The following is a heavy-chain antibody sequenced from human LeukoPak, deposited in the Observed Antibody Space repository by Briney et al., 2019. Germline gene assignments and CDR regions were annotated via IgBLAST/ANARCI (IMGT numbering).Heavy chain of an antibody. CDR3: ARYYDSSGYHYFDY. CDR2: ISAYNGNT. V-gene: IGHV1-18*04. J-gene: IGHJ4*02. D-gene: IGHD3-22*01. Sequence: ASVKVSCKASGYTFNSYGISWVRQAPGQGLEWMGWISAYNGNTNYAQKVQGRVTMTTDTSTSTAYMELRSLRSDDTAVYYCARYYDSSGYHYFDYWGQGTLVTVSS. CDR1: GYTFNSYG.